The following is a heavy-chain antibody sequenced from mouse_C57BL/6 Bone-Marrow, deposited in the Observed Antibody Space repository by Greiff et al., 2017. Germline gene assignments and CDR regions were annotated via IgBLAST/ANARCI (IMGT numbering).Heavy chain of an antibody. Sequence: EVMLVESGGGLVQPGGSLKLSCAASGFTFSDYYMYWVRQTPEKRLEWVAYISNGGGSTYYPDTVKGRFTISRDNAKNTLYLQMSRLKSEDTAMYYCARRLRGYFDVWGTGTTVTVSS. D-gene: IGHD1-1*01. CDR1: GFTFSDYY. CDR2: ISNGGGST. V-gene: IGHV5-12*01. CDR3: ARRLRGYFDV. J-gene: IGHJ1*03.